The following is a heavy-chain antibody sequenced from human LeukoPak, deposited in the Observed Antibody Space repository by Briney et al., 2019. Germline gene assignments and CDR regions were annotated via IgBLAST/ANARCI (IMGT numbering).Heavy chain of an antibody. J-gene: IGHJ4*02. Sequence: PGGSLRLSCAAAGLTFSDYWMTWVRPAPGKGLEWVANIKQDGSAKYYVDSVQGRFTISRDNAKNSLYLQMNSLRAEDTAIYYCVRQYNSSWLQFFDYWGQGTLVTVSS. CDR2: IKQDGSAK. V-gene: IGHV3-7*04. CDR1: GLTFSDYW. CDR3: VRQYNSSWLQFFDY. D-gene: IGHD6-13*01.